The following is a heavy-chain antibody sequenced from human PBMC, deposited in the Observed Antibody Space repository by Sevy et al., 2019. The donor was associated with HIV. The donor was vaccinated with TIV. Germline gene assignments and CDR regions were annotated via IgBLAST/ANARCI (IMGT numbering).Heavy chain of an antibody. J-gene: IGHJ4*02. CDR2: IRYDGSNK. CDR3: AKDHVQTPSNYHGSGSYDEC. Sequence: GGSLRLSCAASGFTFSSYGMHWVRQAPGKGLGWVAFIRYDGSNKYYADSVKGRFTISRDNSKNTLYLQMNSLRAEDTAVYYCAKDHVQTPSNYHGSGSYDECWGQGTVVTVSS. D-gene: IGHD3-10*01. CDR1: GFTFSSYG. V-gene: IGHV3-30*02.